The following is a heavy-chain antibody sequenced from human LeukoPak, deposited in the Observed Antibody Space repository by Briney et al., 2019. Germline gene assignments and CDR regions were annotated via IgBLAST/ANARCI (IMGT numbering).Heavy chain of an antibody. J-gene: IGHJ4*02. V-gene: IGHV3-7*01. CDR2: IKTDGSET. CDR3: VSAIRGSPIDY. CDR1: GFTFXXYG. Sequence: SXRLSCAAXGFTFXXYGMHWVRQAPGKGLACVANIKTDGSETYYVDSVKGRFTISRDNAKNSLFLQMNSLRAEDTAIYYCVSAIRGSPIDYWGQGTLVSVPS. D-gene: IGHD3-10*01.